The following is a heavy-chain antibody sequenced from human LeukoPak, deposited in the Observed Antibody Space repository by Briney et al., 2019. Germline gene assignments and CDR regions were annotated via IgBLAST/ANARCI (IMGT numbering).Heavy chain of an antibody. D-gene: IGHD1/OR15-1a*01. CDR3: ARGGTRTRSVDY. V-gene: IGHV1-18*01. CDR1: GYTFTTYD. Sequence: ASVTVSFTSSGYTFTTYDINWVRQAPGPGLELMGRISTYNGDADYEQNLQTIVTMTANTSANIAYMKLRSLRSDDTAGYYYARGGTRTRSVDYGGQGTLVTVSS. CDR2: ISTYNGDA. J-gene: IGHJ4*02.